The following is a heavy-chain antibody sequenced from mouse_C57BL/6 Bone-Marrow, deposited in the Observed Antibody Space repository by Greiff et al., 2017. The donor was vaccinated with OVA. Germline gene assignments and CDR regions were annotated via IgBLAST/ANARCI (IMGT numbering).Heavy chain of an antibody. Sequence: QVQLQQPGAELVRPGTSVKLSCKASGYTFTSYWMHWVKQRPGQGLEWIGVIDPSDSYTNYNQKFKGKATLTVDTSSSTAYMQLSSLTSEDSAVYYCAALYYGSSFYYAMDYWGQGTSVTVSS. CDR2: IDPSDSYT. D-gene: IGHD1-1*01. V-gene: IGHV1-59*01. J-gene: IGHJ4*01. CDR1: GYTFTSYW. CDR3: AALYYGSSFYYAMDY.